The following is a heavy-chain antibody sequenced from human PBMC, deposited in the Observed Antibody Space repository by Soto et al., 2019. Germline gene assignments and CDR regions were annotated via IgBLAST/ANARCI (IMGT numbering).Heavy chain of an antibody. CDR2: IYYSGST. Sequence: PSETLSLTCTVSGCSISSYYWSWIRQPPGKGLEWIGYIYYSGSTNYNPSLKSRVTISVDTSKNQFSLKLSSVTAADTAVYYCASRKSSPYFDYWGQGTLVTVSS. D-gene: IGHD3-10*01. CDR1: GCSISSYY. CDR3: ASRKSSPYFDY. J-gene: IGHJ4*02. V-gene: IGHV4-59*08.